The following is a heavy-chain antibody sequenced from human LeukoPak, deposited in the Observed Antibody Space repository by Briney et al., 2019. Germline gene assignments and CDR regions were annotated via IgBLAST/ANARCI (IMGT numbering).Heavy chain of an antibody. D-gene: IGHD6-13*01. J-gene: IGHJ4*02. Sequence: GGSLRLSCAASGFTFSSYAMTWVRQAPGKGLEWVSGISGGGDSTYYADSVKGRFTISRDNSKKTLSLQMNNLRAEDTAIYYCAKTRKYRNSPFDHWGQGTLVTVSS. CDR3: AKTRKYRNSPFDH. CDR2: ISGGGDST. V-gene: IGHV3-23*01. CDR1: GFTFSSYA.